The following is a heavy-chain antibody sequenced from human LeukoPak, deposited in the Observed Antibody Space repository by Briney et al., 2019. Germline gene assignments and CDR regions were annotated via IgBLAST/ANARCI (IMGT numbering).Heavy chain of an antibody. J-gene: IGHJ4*02. Sequence: SETLSLTCAVSGGSISSSTSYWGWIRQPPGKGLEWIGSIYYSGSTSYNPSLKSRVTISVDTSKKQFSLKLDSVTAADTAVYYCARNASDSGTSYFDYWGQGTLVTVSS. CDR1: GGSISSSTSY. V-gene: IGHV4-39*01. D-gene: IGHD1-26*01. CDR2: IYYSGST. CDR3: ARNASDSGTSYFDY.